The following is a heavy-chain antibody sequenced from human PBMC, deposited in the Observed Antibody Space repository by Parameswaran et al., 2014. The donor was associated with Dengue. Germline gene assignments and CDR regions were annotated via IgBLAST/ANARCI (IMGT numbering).Heavy chain of an antibody. CDR3: AREGPAYYDFWSGYSLHPYYYYMDV. Sequence: RWIRSAPGKGLEWIGEINHSGSTNYNPSLKSRVTISVDTSKNQFSLKLSSVTAADTAVYYCAREGPAYYDFWSGYSLHPYYYYMDVWGKGTTVTVSS. J-gene: IGHJ6*03. D-gene: IGHD3-3*01. CDR2: INHSGST. V-gene: IGHV4-34*01.